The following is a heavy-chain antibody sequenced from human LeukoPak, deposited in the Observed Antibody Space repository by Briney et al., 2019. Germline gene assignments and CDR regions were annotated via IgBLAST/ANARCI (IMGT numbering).Heavy chain of an antibody. V-gene: IGHV4-59*02. D-gene: IGHD3-3*01. CDR2: ISNTGGT. CDR1: GDSVRNNH. Sequence: SETLSLTCRVSGDSVRNNHWSWIRQTPGKGLEWIGYISNTGGTNYNPSLKSRLTISVDTTKNLVSLRLNSVTTADTGVFYCARHRMFGVEYYFDHWGQGSPVTVSS. J-gene: IGHJ4*02. CDR3: ARHRMFGVEYYFDH.